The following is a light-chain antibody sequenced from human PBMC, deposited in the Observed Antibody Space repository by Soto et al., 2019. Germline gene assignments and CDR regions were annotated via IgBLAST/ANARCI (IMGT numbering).Light chain of an antibody. CDR3: QQRSNWPPYT. CDR1: QSVSSY. Sequence: EIVLTQSPATLSLSPGERATLSCRASQSVSSYLAWYQQKHGQAPRLLIYDASNRATGVPARFSGSGSGTDVTLTISSLEPEDFAVYYCQQRSNWPPYTFGQGINLEIK. J-gene: IGKJ2*01. V-gene: IGKV3-11*01. CDR2: DAS.